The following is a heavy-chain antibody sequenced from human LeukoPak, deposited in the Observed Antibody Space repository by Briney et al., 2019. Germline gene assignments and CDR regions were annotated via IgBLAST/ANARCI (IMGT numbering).Heavy chain of an antibody. D-gene: IGHD4-23*01. Sequence: PSETLSLTCTVSGGSISSSHWSWIRQPPGKGLEWIGNIQTSGGTNYSPSRKSRVTISLATSRNQFSLKLSSVTAADTAVYYCARGRSTVVTPHYYYSSCMDVWGKGTTVTVSS. CDR2: IQTSGGT. J-gene: IGHJ6*03. V-gene: IGHV4-4*09. CDR3: ARGRSTVVTPHYYYSSCMDV. CDR1: GGSISSSH.